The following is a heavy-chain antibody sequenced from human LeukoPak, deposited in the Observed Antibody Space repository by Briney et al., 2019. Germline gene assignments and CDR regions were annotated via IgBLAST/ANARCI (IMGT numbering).Heavy chain of an antibody. CDR2: INPNSGGT. D-gene: IGHD3-22*01. V-gene: IGHV1-2*02. J-gene: IGHJ3*02. CDR3: ARATYYYDSSGYSAFDI. CDR1: GYTFTGYY. Sequence: ASVTVSCKASGYTFTGYYMHWVRQAPGQGLEWMGWINPNSGGTNYAQKFQGRVTMTRDTSISTAYMELSRLRSDDTAVYYCARATYYYDSSGYSAFDIWGQGTMVTVSS.